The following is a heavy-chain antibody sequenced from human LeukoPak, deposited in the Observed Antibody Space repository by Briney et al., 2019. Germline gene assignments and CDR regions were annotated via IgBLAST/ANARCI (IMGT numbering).Heavy chain of an antibody. Sequence: GGSLRLSCAASGFTFSSYWMSWVRQAPGKGLEWVANIKQDGSEKYYVDSVKGRFTISRDNAKNSLYLQMNSLRAEDTAVFYCAREGGGSGTYFGFYDYYYTDVWGKGTTVTISS. D-gene: IGHD3-10*01. J-gene: IGHJ6*03. CDR1: GFTFSSYW. V-gene: IGHV3-7*01. CDR3: AREGGGSGTYFGFYDYYYTDV. CDR2: IKQDGSEK.